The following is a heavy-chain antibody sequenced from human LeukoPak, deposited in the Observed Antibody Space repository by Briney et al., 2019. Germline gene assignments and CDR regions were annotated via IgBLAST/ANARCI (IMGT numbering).Heavy chain of an antibody. J-gene: IGHJ4*02. CDR3: ARDHRLGYFDY. V-gene: IGHV3-66*02. CDR2: ISGSGGST. Sequence: GGSLRLSCAVSGFTVTSTYMSWVRQAPGKGLEWVSAISGSGGSTYYADSVKGRFTTSRDNSKNTLYLQMNSLRAEDTAVYYCARDHRLGYFDYWGQGTLVTVSS. CDR1: GFTVTSTY.